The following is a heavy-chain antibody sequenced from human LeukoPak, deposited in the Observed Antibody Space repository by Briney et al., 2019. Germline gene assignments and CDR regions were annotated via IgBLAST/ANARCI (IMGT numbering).Heavy chain of an antibody. J-gene: IGHJ3*02. D-gene: IGHD2-15*01. CDR3: ARWSLAYDAFDI. CDR2: INPSGGST. Sequence: GASVKVSCKASGYTFTSYYMHWVRQAPGQGLEWMGIINPSGGSTNYAQKFQGRVTITRDTSASTAYMELSSLRSEDTAVYYCARWSLAYDAFDIWGQGTMVTVSS. CDR1: GYTFTSYY. V-gene: IGHV1-46*01.